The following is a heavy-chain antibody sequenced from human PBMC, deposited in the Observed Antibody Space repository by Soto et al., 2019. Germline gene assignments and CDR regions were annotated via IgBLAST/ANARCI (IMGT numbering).Heavy chain of an antibody. D-gene: IGHD5-18*01. CDR3: ARDGYSYGPTGNWFDP. Sequence: ASVKVSCKASGGTFSSYAISWVRQAPGQGLEWMGGIIPIFGTANYAQKFQGRVTITADESTSTAYMELSSLRSEDTAVYYCARDGYSYGPTGNWFDPWGQGTLVTVSS. CDR2: IIPIFGTA. CDR1: GGTFSSYA. J-gene: IGHJ5*02. V-gene: IGHV1-69*13.